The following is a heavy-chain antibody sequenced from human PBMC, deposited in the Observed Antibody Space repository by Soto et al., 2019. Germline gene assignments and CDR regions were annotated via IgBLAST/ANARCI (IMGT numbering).Heavy chain of an antibody. V-gene: IGHV3-30*03. CDR2: TSNDGSNT. D-gene: IGHD1-7*01. Sequence: HPGGSLRLSCAASGLTFSSYGIHWVRQAPGKGLEWVAVTSNDGSNTFYADSVKGRFTISRDNSKNTVYLQMNSLRTEDTAVYYCARGNLDVWGQGTTVTVSS. CDR3: ARGNLDV. CDR1: GLTFSSYG. J-gene: IGHJ6*02.